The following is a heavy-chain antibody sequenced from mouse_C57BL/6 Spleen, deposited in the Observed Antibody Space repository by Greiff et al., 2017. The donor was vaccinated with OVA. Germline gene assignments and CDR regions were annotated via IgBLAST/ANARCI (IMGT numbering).Heavy chain of an antibody. CDR1: GFTFSSYT. V-gene: IGHV5-9*01. Sequence: EVQRVESGGGLVKPGGSLKLSCAASGFTFSSYTMSWVRQTPEKRLEWVATISGGGGNTYYPDSVKGRFTISRDNAKNTLYLQMSSLRSEDTALYYCARDYGNYAFDYWGQGTTLTVSS. J-gene: IGHJ2*01. CDR2: ISGGGGNT. CDR3: ARDYGNYAFDY. D-gene: IGHD2-1*01.